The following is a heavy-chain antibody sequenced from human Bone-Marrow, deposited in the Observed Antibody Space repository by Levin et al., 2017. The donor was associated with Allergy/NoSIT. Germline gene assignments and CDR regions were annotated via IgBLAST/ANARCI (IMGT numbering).Heavy chain of an antibody. CDR2: LILLPDIV. V-gene: IGHV1-69*02. J-gene: IGHJ4*02. CDR3: ARLPDHGNRNFDY. CDR1: GDTLSSYT. D-gene: IGHD4-17*01. Sequence: PTASVKVSCKASGDTLSSYTISWVRQAPGQGLEWMGRLILLPDIVNYAQKFQGRVTFTADKSMTTAYMELTSLTSEDTAVYYCARLPDHGNRNFDYWGQGTLVTVSS.